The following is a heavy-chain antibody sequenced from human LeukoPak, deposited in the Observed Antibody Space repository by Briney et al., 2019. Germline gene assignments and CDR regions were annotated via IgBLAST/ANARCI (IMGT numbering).Heavy chain of an antibody. J-gene: IGHJ5*02. CDR3: ARDTPQYPYCSGGSCPNWFDP. Sequence: SETLSLTCTVSGGSISSSSYYWGWIRQPPGKGLEWIGSIYYSGSTYYNPSLKSRVTISVDTSKNQFSLKLSSVTAADTAVYYCARDTPQYPYCSGGSCPNWFDPWGQGTLVTVSS. CDR2: IYYSGST. V-gene: IGHV4-39*07. D-gene: IGHD2-15*01. CDR1: GGSISSSSYY.